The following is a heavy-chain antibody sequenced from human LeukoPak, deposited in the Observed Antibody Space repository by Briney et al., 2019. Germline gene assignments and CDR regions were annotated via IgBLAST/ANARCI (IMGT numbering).Heavy chain of an antibody. J-gene: IGHJ5*02. CDR3: ARGPPYTAMVSHWFDP. CDR2: IDTNTGNP. CDR1: GYTFTNYT. V-gene: IGHV7-4-1*02. D-gene: IGHD5-18*01. Sequence: ASVKVSCKASGYTFTNYTLNWVRQAPGQGLEWMGWIDTNTGNPTYAQGFIGRFVFSLDTSVTTAYLQISSLKAEDTAVYYCARGPPYTAMVSHWFDPWGQGTLVTVSS.